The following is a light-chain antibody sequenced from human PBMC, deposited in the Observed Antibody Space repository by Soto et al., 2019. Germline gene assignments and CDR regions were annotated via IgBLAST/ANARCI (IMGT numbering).Light chain of an antibody. J-gene: IGKJ1*01. V-gene: IGKV3-11*01. Sequence: ETVLTQSPATLSLSPGERATLSCRASQSIRRNLAWYQHKPGQAPRLLIYDSSTRATGIPGRFSGSGSGTDFTLTISNLEPEDFAVYYCQQRDNWPWTFGQGGKVEIK. CDR2: DSS. CDR1: QSIRRN. CDR3: QQRDNWPWT.